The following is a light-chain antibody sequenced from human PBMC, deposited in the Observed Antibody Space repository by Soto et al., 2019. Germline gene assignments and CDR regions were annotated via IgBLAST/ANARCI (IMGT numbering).Light chain of an antibody. CDR1: QSISSW. V-gene: IGKV1-5*03. J-gene: IGKJ1*01. Sequence: DIQMTQSPSTLSASVGDRVTITCRASQSISSWLAWYQQTPGKAPKILIYKASTLESGVPSNFRGSGSGTEFSLTISRLQPEDFETYYCQQYNAYPWTFGQGTKVDIK. CDR2: KAS. CDR3: QQYNAYPWT.